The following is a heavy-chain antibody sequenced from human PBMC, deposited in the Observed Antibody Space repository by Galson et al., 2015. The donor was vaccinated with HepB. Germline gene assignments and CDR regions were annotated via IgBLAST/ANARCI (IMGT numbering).Heavy chain of an antibody. V-gene: IGHV5-51*01. CDR1: GYSFTSYW. Sequence: QSGAEVKKPGESLKISCKGSGYSFTSYWIGWVRQMPGKGLEWMGIIYPGDSDTRYSPSFQGQVTISADKSISTAYLQWSSLKASDTAMYYCARMTGTLDDSSGYYYGFGAFDIWGQGTMVTVSS. D-gene: IGHD3-22*01. CDR2: IYPGDSDT. CDR3: ARMTGTLDDSSGYYYGFGAFDI. J-gene: IGHJ3*02.